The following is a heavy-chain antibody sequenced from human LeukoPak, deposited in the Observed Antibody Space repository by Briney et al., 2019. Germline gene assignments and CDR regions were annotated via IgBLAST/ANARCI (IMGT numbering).Heavy chain of an antibody. D-gene: IGHD6-19*01. CDR3: ASRRVAGTEADY. V-gene: IGHV4-39*01. J-gene: IGHJ4*02. CDR2: ICYSGSN. Sequence: SETLSLTCTVSGGSLVSTTFYWDLIRQPRGKGLEWIGSICYSGSNYYNPSLKMRITISVDTSNNQFSLKLSSVTAADTAVYYCASRRVAGTEADYWGQGTLVTVSS. CDR1: GGSLVSTTFY.